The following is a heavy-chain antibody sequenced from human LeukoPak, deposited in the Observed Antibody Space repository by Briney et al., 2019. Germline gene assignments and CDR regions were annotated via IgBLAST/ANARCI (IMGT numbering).Heavy chain of an antibody. J-gene: IGHJ4*02. CDR1: GGSFSGYY. V-gene: IGHV4-34*01. CDR2: INHSGST. D-gene: IGHD2-21*02. Sequence: SETLSLTCAVYGGSFSGYYWSWIRQPPGKGLEWIGEINHSGSTNYNPSLKSRVTISVDTSKNQFSLKLSPVTAADTAVYYCARGGLAYCGGDCYSEPRNWGQGTLVTVSS. CDR3: ARGGLAYCGGDCYSEPRN.